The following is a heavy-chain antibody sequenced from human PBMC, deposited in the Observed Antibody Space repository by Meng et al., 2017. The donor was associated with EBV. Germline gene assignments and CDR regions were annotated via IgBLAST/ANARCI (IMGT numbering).Heavy chain of an antibody. CDR3: ASESGRGYTPDY. CDR2: FLPRLGAP. Sequence: QVKLVQAAAEVKTPGSSVKVSCKTSGGPFRYYAISWVRQAPGQGLEWLGGFLPRLGAPNYAQKFHGRVKITADESTSTHYMDLSSLRSEDTAIYYCASESGRGYTPDYWGQGTLVTVSS. D-gene: IGHD3-10*01. CDR1: GGPFRYYA. J-gene: IGHJ4*02. V-gene: IGHV1-69*01.